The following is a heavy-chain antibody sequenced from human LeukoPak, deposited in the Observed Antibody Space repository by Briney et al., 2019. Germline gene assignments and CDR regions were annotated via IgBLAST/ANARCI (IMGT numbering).Heavy chain of an antibody. Sequence: SEAVSVTCTVSGCTITNYYCNWVRQPPGKGPEWIGYIYDFEVTNYNPSHQSRVTMSFDTSNNLYSLKQTSVTAADTVVYYCAKGLTLLGVVLTGFVCHLWRPETGVSVS. CDR1: GCTITNYY. CDR2: IYDFEVT. V-gene: IGHV4-4*09. D-gene: IGHD3-3*01. CDR3: AKGLTLLGVVLTGFVCHL. J-gene: IGHJ5*02.